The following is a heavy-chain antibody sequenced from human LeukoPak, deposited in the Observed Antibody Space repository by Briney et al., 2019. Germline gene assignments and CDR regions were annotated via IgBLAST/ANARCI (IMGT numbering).Heavy chain of an antibody. D-gene: IGHD4-11*01. CDR2: MYYSGST. CDR1: GGSMRSHY. CDR3: ASGGLWSYYSNFNYYYMDV. J-gene: IGHJ6*03. V-gene: IGHV4-59*11. Sequence: AETLSLTCTVSGGSMRSHYWSWIRQPPGRGLEGVGYMYYSGSTNYNPSRKSRVTISVATSKNQFSMKLSSVTAADTDVYYCASGGLWSYYSNFNYYYMDVWGKGTTVTVSS.